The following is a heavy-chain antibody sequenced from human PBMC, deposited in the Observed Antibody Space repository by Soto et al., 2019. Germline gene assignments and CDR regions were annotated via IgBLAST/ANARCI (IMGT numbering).Heavy chain of an antibody. V-gene: IGHV4-59*08. J-gene: IGHJ4*02. CDR3: ARRYGGTFDY. CDR1: GGSISSYY. Sequence: TLSLTCTVSGGSISSYYWSWIRQPPGKGLEWIGYIYYSGSTNYNPSLKGRVTISVDTSKNQFSLKLSSVTAADTAVYYCARRYGGTFDYWGQGTLVTSPQ. D-gene: IGHD2-15*01. CDR2: IYYSGST.